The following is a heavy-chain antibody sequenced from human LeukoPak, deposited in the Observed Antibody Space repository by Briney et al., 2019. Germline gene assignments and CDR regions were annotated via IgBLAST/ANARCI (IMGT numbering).Heavy chain of an antibody. J-gene: IGHJ4*02. D-gene: IGHD4-17*01. CDR2: IYYSGST. Sequence: PSETLSLTCTVSGGSISSYYWSWIRQPPGKGLEWIGYIYYSGSTNYNPSLKSRVTISVDTSKNQFSLKLSSATAADTAVYYCAKDLITVTTLYYFDYWGQGTLVTVSS. V-gene: IGHV4-59*01. CDR1: GGSISSYY. CDR3: AKDLITVTTLYYFDY.